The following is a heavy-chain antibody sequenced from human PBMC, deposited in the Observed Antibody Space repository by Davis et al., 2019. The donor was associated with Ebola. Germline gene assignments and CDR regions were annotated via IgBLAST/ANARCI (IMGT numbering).Heavy chain of an antibody. V-gene: IGHV2-26*01. CDR2: IFSNDEK. J-gene: IGHJ6*03. D-gene: IGHD2-2*01. Sequence: SGPTLVKPTETLTLTCTVSGFSLSNARMGVSWIRQPPGKALEWLAHIFSNDEKSYSTSLKSRLTISKDTAKSQVVLTMTNMDPVDTAPYYCARDIVVVPAAAYYYYYYMDVWGKGTTVTVSS. CDR1: GFSLSNARMG. CDR3: ARDIVVVPAAAYYYYYYMDV.